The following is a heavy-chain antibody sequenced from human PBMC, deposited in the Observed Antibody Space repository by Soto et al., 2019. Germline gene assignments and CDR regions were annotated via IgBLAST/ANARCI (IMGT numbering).Heavy chain of an antibody. CDR2: ISAYNGNT. CDR3: VRDSRRNVLLWFGELLTLDY. D-gene: IGHD3-10*01. V-gene: IGHV1-18*01. CDR1: GYTFTSYG. J-gene: IGHJ4*02. Sequence: ASVKVSCKASGYTFTSYGISWVRQAPGQGLEWMGWISAYNGNTNYAQKLQGRVTMTTDTSTSTAYMELRSLRSDDTAVYYCVRDSRRNVLLWFGELLTLDYWGQGTLVTVSS.